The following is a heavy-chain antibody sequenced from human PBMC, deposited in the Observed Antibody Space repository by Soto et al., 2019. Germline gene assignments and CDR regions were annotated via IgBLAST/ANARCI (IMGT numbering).Heavy chain of an antibody. Sequence: QVQLVQSGAEVKKPGASVKVSCKASGYTFTSYGITWVRQAPGQGLEWMGWISADNGNTKYAQKFQGRVTMTTDTSTSTAYMERRSLRSDETAVYYCARPRYSSSWGPVVWFDPWGQGTLVTVST. J-gene: IGHJ5*02. CDR1: GYTFTSYG. CDR3: ARPRYSSSWGPVVWFDP. D-gene: IGHD6-13*01. V-gene: IGHV1-18*01. CDR2: ISADNGNT.